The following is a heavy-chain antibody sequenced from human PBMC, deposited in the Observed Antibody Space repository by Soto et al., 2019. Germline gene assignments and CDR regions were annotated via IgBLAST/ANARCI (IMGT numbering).Heavy chain of an antibody. CDR1: GFAFSSAA. CDR3: ESDTIQMAV. CDR2: IVVGSDKT. J-gene: IGHJ4*02. D-gene: IGHD5-18*01. Sequence: SVKVSCKASGFAFSSAAVQWVRQARGQRLEWIGWIVVGSDKTNYAQKFRERVTITRDTSTRTAYLELRSLRYDDTAVDYCESDTIQMAVWGQVTLVTVSS. V-gene: IGHV1-58*01.